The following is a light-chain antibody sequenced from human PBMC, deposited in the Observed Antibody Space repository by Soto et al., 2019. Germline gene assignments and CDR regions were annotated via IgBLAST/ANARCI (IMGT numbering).Light chain of an antibody. CDR1: SGDIGSYNR. CDR3: SSYAGSNNPYV. V-gene: IGLV2-14*01. CDR2: EVT. J-gene: IGLJ1*01. Sequence: QSVLTQPASVSGSPGQSITISCTGTSGDIGSYNRVSWYQQHPGKAPKLIIYEVTDRPSGVSNRFSGSKSGNTASLTISGLQAEDEADYYCSSYAGSNNPYVFGTGTEVTVL.